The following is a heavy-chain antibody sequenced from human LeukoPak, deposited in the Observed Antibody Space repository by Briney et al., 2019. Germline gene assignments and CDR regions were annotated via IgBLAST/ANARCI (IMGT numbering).Heavy chain of an antibody. CDR2: IHYSGRA. CDR3: ARFGVDYDMGV. D-gene: IGHD3-16*01. CDR1: GGSISGYY. J-gene: IGHJ6*02. Sequence: SETLSLTCTVSGGSISGYYWTWVRQPPGKGLEWIGQIHYSGRADYNPSLKSRITISVDTSKNQMSLKLTSVTAADTAIYYCARFGVDYDMGVWGQGITVTVSS. V-gene: IGHV4-59*01.